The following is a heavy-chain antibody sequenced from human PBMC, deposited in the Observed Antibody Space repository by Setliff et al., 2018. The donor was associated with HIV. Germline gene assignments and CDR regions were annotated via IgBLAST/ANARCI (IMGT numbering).Heavy chain of an antibody. Sequence: SETLSLTCTVSGVSISSDDYFWTWIRQPAGKGLEWIGRIYIRGGTSYSPSLKSRATISLDTSKNQFSLMLTSVTAADTAVYYCARHGTWNSQRFHFDYWGQGTPVTVSS. V-gene: IGHV4-61*02. D-gene: IGHD1-7*01. CDR3: ARHGTWNSQRFHFDY. CDR2: IYIRGGT. J-gene: IGHJ4*02. CDR1: GVSISSDDYF.